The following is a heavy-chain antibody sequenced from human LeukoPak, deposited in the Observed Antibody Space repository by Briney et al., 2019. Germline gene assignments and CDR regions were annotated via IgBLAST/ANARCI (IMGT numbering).Heavy chain of an antibody. CDR2: ISAYNGNT. Sequence: ASVKVSCKASGYTFTSYGISWVRQAPGQGLGWMGWISAYNGNTNYAQKLQGRVTMTTDTSTSTAYMELRSLRSDDTAVYYCTRALTLELPEYNWFDPWGQGTLVTVSS. D-gene: IGHD1-7*01. CDR3: TRALTLELPEYNWFDP. CDR1: GYTFTSYG. V-gene: IGHV1-18*01. J-gene: IGHJ5*02.